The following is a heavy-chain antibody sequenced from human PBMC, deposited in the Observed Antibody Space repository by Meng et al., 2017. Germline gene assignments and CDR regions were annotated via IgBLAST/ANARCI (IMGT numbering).Heavy chain of an antibody. V-gene: IGHV1-3*01. CDR3: ARDKLKTFDP. CDR1: GYTFTSYA. J-gene: IGHJ5*02. CDR2: INAGNGNT. Sequence: VQLVRSGAGVKWTGASVKVSCKASGYTFTSYAMHWVRQAPGQRLEWMGWINAGNGNTKYSQKFQGRVTITRDTSASTAYMELSSLRSEDTAVYYCARDKLKTFDPWGQGTLVTVSS.